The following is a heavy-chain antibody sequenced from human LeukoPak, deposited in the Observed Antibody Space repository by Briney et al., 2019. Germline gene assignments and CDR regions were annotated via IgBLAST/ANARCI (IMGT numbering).Heavy chain of an antibody. CDR2: MNPNSGNT. Sequence: ASVKVSCKASGYTFTSYDINWVRQATGQGLEWMGWMNPNSGNTGYAQKFQGRVTITRNTSISTAYMELSSLRSEDTVVYYCARGLPDSYYDFWSGYHDAFDIWGQGTMVTVSS. D-gene: IGHD3-3*01. V-gene: IGHV1-8*03. CDR1: GYTFTSYD. J-gene: IGHJ3*02. CDR3: ARGLPDSYYDFWSGYHDAFDI.